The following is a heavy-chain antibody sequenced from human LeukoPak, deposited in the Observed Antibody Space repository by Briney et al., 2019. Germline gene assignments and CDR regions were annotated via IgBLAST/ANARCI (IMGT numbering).Heavy chain of an antibody. CDR3: ARVLRPMASQYYFDY. CDR1: GXSISSYY. Sequence: PSETLSLTCTVSGXSISSYYWSWIRQPPGKGLEWIGYIYYSGTTSYNPSLKTRVTISIDTSKNQFSLKLSSVTAADTAVYYCARVLRPMASQYYFDYWGQGTLVTVSS. V-gene: IGHV4-59*01. CDR2: IYYSGTT. J-gene: IGHJ4*02. D-gene: IGHD3-10*01.